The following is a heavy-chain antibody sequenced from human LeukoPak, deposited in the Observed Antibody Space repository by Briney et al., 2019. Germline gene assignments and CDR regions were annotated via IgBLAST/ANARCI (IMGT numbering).Heavy chain of an antibody. V-gene: IGHV4-34*01. CDR2: INHSGST. J-gene: IGHJ6*02. CDR3: ARLRSYYYDSSGYYYVGGGSASYYYGMDV. D-gene: IGHD3-22*01. Sequence: SETLSLTCAVYGGSFSGYYWSWIRQPPGKGLEWIGEINHSGSTNYNPSLKSRVTISVDTSKNQFSLKLSSVTAADTAVYYCARLRSYYYDSSGYYYVGGGSASYYYGMDVWGQGTTVTVSS. CDR1: GGSFSGYY.